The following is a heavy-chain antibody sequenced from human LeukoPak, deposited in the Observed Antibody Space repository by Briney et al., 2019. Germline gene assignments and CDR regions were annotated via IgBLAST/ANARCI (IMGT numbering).Heavy chain of an antibody. CDR3: ASTTMVRGVIGDY. CDR2: IYYSGST. J-gene: IGHJ4*02. V-gene: IGHV4-61*01. CDR1: GGSVSSGSYY. Sequence: PSETLSLTCTVSGGSVSSGSYYWSWIRQPPGKGLEWIGYIYYSGSTNYNPSLKSRVTISVDTSKNQFSLKLNSVTAADTAVYYCASTTMVRGVIGDYWGQGTLVTVSS. D-gene: IGHD3-10*01.